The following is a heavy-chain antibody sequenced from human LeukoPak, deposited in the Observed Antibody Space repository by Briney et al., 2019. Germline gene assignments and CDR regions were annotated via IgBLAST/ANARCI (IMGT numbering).Heavy chain of an antibody. Sequence: PGGSLRLSCAASGFTFSSYAMHWVRQAPGKGLEWVAFISYDGRNKYYADSVKGRFTISRDNSKNTLYLQMNSLSAEDTAVYSCASPTGNLGYCSSTSCYESAFDIWGQGTMDTVSS. D-gene: IGHD2-2*01. J-gene: IGHJ3*02. V-gene: IGHV3-30*04. CDR3: ASPTGNLGYCSSTSCYESAFDI. CDR2: ISYDGRNK. CDR1: GFTFSSYA.